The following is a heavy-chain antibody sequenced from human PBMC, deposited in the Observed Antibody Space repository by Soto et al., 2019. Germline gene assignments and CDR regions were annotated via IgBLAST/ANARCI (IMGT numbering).Heavy chain of an antibody. Sequence: QVQLQESGPGLVKPSETLSLTCTVSGGSISSYYWSWIRQPAGKGLEWIGRIYTSGSTNYNPSLKSRVPMSVDTSKNQFSLKLSSVTAADTAVYYCARDNDFWSGQYYYGMDVWGQGTTVTVSS. V-gene: IGHV4-4*07. D-gene: IGHD3-3*01. CDR3: ARDNDFWSGQYYYGMDV. CDR1: GGSISSYY. CDR2: IYTSGST. J-gene: IGHJ6*02.